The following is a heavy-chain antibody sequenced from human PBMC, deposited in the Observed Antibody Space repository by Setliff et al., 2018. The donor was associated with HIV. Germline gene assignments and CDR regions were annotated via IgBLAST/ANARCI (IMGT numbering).Heavy chain of an antibody. Sequence: SLKISCTGSGYSFSNHWIGWVRQMPGRGLEWVGIIYPQDSDTRYSPSFEGHVTISADTSRYTAYLQWSALKAPDTAMYYCARHTIDISLLVVQDPGPFDVWGRGTLVTVSS. CDR2: IYPQDSDT. D-gene: IGHD3-10*01. CDR3: ARHTIDISLLVVQDPGPFDV. V-gene: IGHV5-51*01. CDR1: GYSFSNHW. J-gene: IGHJ3*01.